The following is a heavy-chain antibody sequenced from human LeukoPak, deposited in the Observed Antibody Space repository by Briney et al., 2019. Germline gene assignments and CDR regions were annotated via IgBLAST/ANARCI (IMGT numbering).Heavy chain of an antibody. CDR1: GFPFSSYA. CDR2: ISNSDDST. V-gene: IGHV3-23*01. Sequence: GESLRLSCAASGFPFSSYAMSWVRQAPGKGLEWVSTISNSDDSTYYADSVKGRFTISRDNSENTLFLRMNSLRAEDTAVYYCAKATGYLLWGQGTLVIVSS. CDR3: AKATGYLL. D-gene: IGHD1-14*01. J-gene: IGHJ4*02.